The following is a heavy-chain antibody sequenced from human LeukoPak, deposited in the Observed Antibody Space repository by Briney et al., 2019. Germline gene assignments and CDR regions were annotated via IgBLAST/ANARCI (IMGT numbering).Heavy chain of an antibody. V-gene: IGHV3-21*01. D-gene: IGHD1-26*01. CDR3: ARDAYSGSYRFDY. J-gene: IGHJ4*02. CDR2: ISSSSSCI. Sequence: GGSLRLSCAASGFTFSSYSMNWVRQAPGKGLEWVSSISSSSSCIYYADSVKGRFTISRDNAKNSLYLQMNSLRAEDTAVYYCARDAYSGSYRFDYWGQGTLVTVSS. CDR1: GFTFSSYS.